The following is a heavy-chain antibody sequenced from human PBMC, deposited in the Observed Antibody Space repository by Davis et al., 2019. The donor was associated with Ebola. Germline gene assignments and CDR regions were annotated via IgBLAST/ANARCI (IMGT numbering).Heavy chain of an antibody. J-gene: IGHJ4*02. CDR3: ARLGSYLEYSTYYFDY. D-gene: IGHD1-26*01. CDR1: GFTFSSYG. V-gene: IGHV3-30*03. CDR2: ISYDGSNK. Sequence: PGGSLRLSCAASGFTFSSYGMHWVRQAPGEGLEWVAVISYDGSNKYYADSVKGRFTISRDNSKNTLYLQMNSLRAEDTAVYYCARLGSYLEYSTYYFDYWGQGTLVTVSS.